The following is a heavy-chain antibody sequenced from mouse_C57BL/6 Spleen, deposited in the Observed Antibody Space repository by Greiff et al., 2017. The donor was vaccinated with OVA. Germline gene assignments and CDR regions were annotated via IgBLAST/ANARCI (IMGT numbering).Heavy chain of an antibody. CDR1: GYTFTSYW. J-gene: IGHJ4*01. V-gene: IGHV1-59*01. CDR3: ARGRDYGEDAMDY. Sequence: QVQLQQPGAELVRPGTSVKLSCKASGYTFTSYWMHWVKQRPGQGLEWIGVIDPSDSYTNYNQKFKGKATLTVDTSSSTAYMQLSSLTSEDSAVYYCARGRDYGEDAMDYWGQGTSVTVSS. CDR2: IDPSDSYT. D-gene: IGHD2-4*01.